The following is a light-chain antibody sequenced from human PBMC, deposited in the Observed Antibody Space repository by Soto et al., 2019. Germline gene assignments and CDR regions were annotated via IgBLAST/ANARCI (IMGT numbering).Light chain of an antibody. CDR1: QSVRDN. Sequence: IVMTQSPDTLSLSPGESATLSCRASQSVRDNVAWYQPKPGQAPRLLIHGTSKRATGIPARFRGSVSGTEFTLTIISLEAEDFAIYFCQQYDNRPQSFVQGTKLEMK. J-gene: IGKJ2*03. CDR3: QQYDNRPQS. V-gene: IGKV3-15*01. CDR2: GTS.